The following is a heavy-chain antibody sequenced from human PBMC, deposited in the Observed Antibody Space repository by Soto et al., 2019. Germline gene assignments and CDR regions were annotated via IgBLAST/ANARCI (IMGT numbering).Heavy chain of an antibody. Sequence: QVQLVQSGADVKKPGSSVKVSCKASGGTFSSYAISWVRQAPGQGLEWMGGIIPIFSTAKYAQKFQGRVTITADESTSTAYMEAISMRSDDTAVYYCARGGYSDILTGSLPPFDNWGQGTLVTVSS. CDR2: IIPIFSTA. CDR3: ARGGYSDILTGSLPPFDN. J-gene: IGHJ4*02. V-gene: IGHV1-69*12. D-gene: IGHD3-9*01. CDR1: GGTFSSYA.